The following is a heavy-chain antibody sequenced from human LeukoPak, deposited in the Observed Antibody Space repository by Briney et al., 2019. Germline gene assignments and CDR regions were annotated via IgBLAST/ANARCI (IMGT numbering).Heavy chain of an antibody. V-gene: IGHV1-8*01. CDR3: ARPAIPRTNWFDP. D-gene: IGHD2-2*02. Sequence: ASVKVSCKASGYTFTSYDINWVRQATGQGLEWMGWMNPNSGNTGYAQKFQGRVTMTRNTSISTAYMELSGLRSEDTAVYYCARPAIPRTNWFDPWGQGTLVTVSS. J-gene: IGHJ5*02. CDR1: GYTFTSYD. CDR2: MNPNSGNT.